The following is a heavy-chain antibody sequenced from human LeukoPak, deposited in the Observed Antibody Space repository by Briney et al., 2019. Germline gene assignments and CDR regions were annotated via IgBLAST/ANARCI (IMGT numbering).Heavy chain of an antibody. V-gene: IGHV3-23*01. D-gene: IGHD3-10*01. Sequence: PGGSLRLSCAASGFTFSSYDMSCVRQAPGKGLQGVSAISGSGGSTYYAHSVKGRFTISRDNSKNTLYLQMNSLRAEDTAVYYCAKDLLFGSGSYRKPLNWFDPWGQGTLVTVSS. J-gene: IGHJ5*02. CDR3: AKDLLFGSGSYRKPLNWFDP. CDR1: GFTFSSYD. CDR2: ISGSGGST.